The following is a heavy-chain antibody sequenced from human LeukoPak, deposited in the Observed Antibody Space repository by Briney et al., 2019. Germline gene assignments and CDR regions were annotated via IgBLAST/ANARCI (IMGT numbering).Heavy chain of an antibody. Sequence: PGGSLRLSGAGSGFTFSSYWMSWVRQAPGKGLEWVANIKQDGSEKYYVDSVKGRFTISRDNSKNTLYLQMNSLRAEDTAVYYCARRTGPRYFGPFDPWGQGTLVTVSS. J-gene: IGHJ5*02. CDR3: ARRTGPRYFGPFDP. D-gene: IGHD3-9*01. CDR1: GFTFSSYW. CDR2: IKQDGSEK. V-gene: IGHV3-7*03.